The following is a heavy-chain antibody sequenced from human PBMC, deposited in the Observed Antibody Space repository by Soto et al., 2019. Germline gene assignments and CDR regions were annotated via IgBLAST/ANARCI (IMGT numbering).Heavy chain of an antibody. Sequence: GGSLRLSCAASAFTFSNYGMHWVRQAPGKGLEWVAVISYDGSDKFYADSVKGRFTISRDNSKNTLNLQMNSLRAEDTAVYYCTKDSVVGSSEYYFDYWGQGTLVTVSS. CDR1: AFTFSNYG. V-gene: IGHV3-30*18. CDR2: ISYDGSDK. J-gene: IGHJ4*02. CDR3: TKDSVVGSSEYYFDY. D-gene: IGHD6-19*01.